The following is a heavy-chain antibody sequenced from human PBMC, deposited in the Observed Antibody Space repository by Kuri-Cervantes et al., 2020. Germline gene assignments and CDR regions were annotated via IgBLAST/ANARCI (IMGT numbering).Heavy chain of an antibody. D-gene: IGHD2-2*01. CDR1: GGTFSSYA. CDR2: IIPIFGTA. CDR3: ARRYCSSTSCYHNWFDP. J-gene: IGHJ5*02. Sequence: SVKVSCKASGGTFSSYAISWVRQAPGQGLEWMGGIIPIFGTANYAQKFQGRVTITADESTSTAYMELSSLRSEDTAVHYCARRYCSSTSCYHNWFDPWGQGTLVTVSS. V-gene: IGHV1-69*13.